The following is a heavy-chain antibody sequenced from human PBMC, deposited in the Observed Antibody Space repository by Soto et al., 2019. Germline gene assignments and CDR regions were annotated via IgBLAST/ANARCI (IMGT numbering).Heavy chain of an antibody. V-gene: IGHV3-23*04. CDR2: ISGSGNST. Sequence: VQLVESGGGVVQPGRSLRLSCAASGFTFTTYAMSWVRQAPGKGLEWVSGISGSGNSTYYADSVKGRFTISRDNSKNTLHLQMNSLRAEDTAVYYCAKDGGIAGAVEYFQHWGQGTLVTVSS. CDR3: AKDGGIAGAVEYFQH. D-gene: IGHD6-13*01. J-gene: IGHJ1*01. CDR1: GFTFTTYA.